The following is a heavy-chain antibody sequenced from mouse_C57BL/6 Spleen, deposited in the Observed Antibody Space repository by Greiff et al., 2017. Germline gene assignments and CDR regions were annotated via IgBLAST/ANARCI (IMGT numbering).Heavy chain of an antibody. CDR2: ISSGSSTI. Sequence: EVKLMESGGGLVKPGGSLKLSCAASGFTFSDYGMHWVRQAPEKGLEWVAYISSGSSTIYYADTVKGRFTISRDNAKNTLFLQMTSLRSEDTAMYYCARTYYSNYEDYFDYWGQGTTLTVSS. CDR3: ARTYYSNYEDYFDY. D-gene: IGHD2-5*01. CDR1: GFTFSDYG. V-gene: IGHV5-17*01. J-gene: IGHJ2*01.